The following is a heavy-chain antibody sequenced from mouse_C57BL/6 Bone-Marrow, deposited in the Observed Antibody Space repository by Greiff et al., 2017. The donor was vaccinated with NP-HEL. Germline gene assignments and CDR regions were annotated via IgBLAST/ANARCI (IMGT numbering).Heavy chain of an antibody. V-gene: IGHV1-72*01. CDR3: AEGGNYYGSSYGMDY. D-gene: IGHD1-1*01. CDR1: GYTFTSYW. Sequence: QVQLQQPGAELVKPGASVKLSCKASGYTFTSYWMHWVKQRPGRGLEWIGRIDPNSGGTTYNEKFKSTATLTVDKPSSTAYMQLSSLTSEASAVYYCAEGGNYYGSSYGMDYWGQGTSVTVSS. J-gene: IGHJ4*01. CDR2: IDPNSGGT.